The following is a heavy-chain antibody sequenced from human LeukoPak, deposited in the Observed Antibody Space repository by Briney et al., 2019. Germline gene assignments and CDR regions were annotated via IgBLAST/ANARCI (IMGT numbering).Heavy chain of an antibody. CDR1: GFTFYDYA. CDR3: AKSDYSSSWTHAFDF. V-gene: IGHV3-23*01. Sequence: GRSLRLSCAASGFTFYDYAMHWVRHAPGKGLEWVSAISGGGTTYYADSVKGRFTISRDNSKNTLYLQMSSLRVEDTAVYHCAKSDYSSSWTHAFDFWGQGTVVTVSS. J-gene: IGHJ3*01. D-gene: IGHD6-13*01. CDR2: ISGGGTT.